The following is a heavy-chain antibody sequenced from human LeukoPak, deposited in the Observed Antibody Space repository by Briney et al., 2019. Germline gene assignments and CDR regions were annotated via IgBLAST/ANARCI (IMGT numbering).Heavy chain of an antibody. CDR2: ISYSGRT. Sequence: PSETLSLTCSVSGDSISSHYWSWIRQPPGKGLEWIGFISYSGRTNYNPSLKNRVTISVDTSKNQFSLKLSSVTAADTAVYYCAREGDDATYDYWGQGTLVTVSS. D-gene: IGHD5-12*01. CDR1: GDSISSHY. CDR3: AREGDDATYDY. J-gene: IGHJ4*02. V-gene: IGHV4-59*11.